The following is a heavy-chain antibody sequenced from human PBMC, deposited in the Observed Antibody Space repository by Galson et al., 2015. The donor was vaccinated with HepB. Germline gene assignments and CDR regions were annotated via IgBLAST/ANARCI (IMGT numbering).Heavy chain of an antibody. V-gene: IGHV1-69*04. Sequence: PVKVSCKASGGTFSSYAISWVRQAPGQGLEWMGRIIPILGIANYAQKFQGRVTITADKSTSTAYMELSSLRSEDTAVYYCARAALQAYSSSWGSFDIWGQGTMVTVFS. CDR1: GGTFSSYA. D-gene: IGHD6-13*01. J-gene: IGHJ3*02. CDR3: ARAALQAYSSSWGSFDI. CDR2: IIPILGIA.